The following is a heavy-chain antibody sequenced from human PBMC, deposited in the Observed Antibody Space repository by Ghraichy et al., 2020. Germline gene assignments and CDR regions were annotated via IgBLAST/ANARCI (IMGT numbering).Heavy chain of an antibody. J-gene: IGHJ4*02. D-gene: IGHD2-15*01. Sequence: GGSLRLSCVASGFTFDDHGMAWVRQAPGKGLEWVAGINWGGIMIEYIEAVKGRFTVSRDNAKNSLFLQMNSLRVEDTGLYYCARGHCSGGSCSPFDRWGQGTLVTVSS. CDR3: ARGHCSGGSCSPFDR. CDR2: INWGGIMI. V-gene: IGHV3-20*04. CDR1: GFTFDDHG.